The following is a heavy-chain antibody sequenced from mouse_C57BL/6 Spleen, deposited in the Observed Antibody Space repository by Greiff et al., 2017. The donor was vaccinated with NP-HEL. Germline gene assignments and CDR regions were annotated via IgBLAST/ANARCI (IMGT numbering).Heavy chain of an antibody. CDR3: GYDGGYYDAMDD. V-gene: IGHV3-6*01. CDR2: ISYDGSY. CDR1: GFSITSGYF. J-gene: IGHJ4*01. Sequence: DVLLLESGPGFVKPSQSLSLTCSVTGFSITSGYFWNWIRQFPGNKLEWMVYISYDGSYNYNPSPKIRFSITRDTSKSQYCLKLNSVTTEDTTTYYCGYDGGYYDAMDDWGQGTSVTV. D-gene: IGHD1-1*02.